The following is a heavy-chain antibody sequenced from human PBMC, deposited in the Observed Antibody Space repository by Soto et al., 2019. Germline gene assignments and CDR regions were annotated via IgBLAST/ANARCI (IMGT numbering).Heavy chain of an antibody. Sequence: PGGSLRLSCAASGFTFSSYSMNWVRQAPGKGLEWVSSISSSSSYIYYADSVKGRFTISRDNAKNSLYLQMNSLRAEDTAVYYCARVGIAVAVFDYWGQGTLVTVSS. D-gene: IGHD6-19*01. CDR1: GFTFSSYS. V-gene: IGHV3-21*01. CDR3: ARVGIAVAVFDY. J-gene: IGHJ4*02. CDR2: ISSSSSYI.